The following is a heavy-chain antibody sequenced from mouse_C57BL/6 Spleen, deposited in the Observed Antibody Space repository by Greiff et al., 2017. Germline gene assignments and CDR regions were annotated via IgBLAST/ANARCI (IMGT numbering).Heavy chain of an antibody. Sequence: QVQLKQSGPELVKPGASVKISCKASGYAFSSSWMNWVKQRPGKGLEWIGRIYPGDGDTNYNGKFKGKATLTADKSSSTAYMQLSSLTSEDSAVYFCARSSPDGYYVDYAMDYWGQGTSVTVSS. V-gene: IGHV1-82*01. J-gene: IGHJ4*01. CDR3: ARSSPDGYYVDYAMDY. CDR2: IYPGDGDT. CDR1: GYAFSSSW. D-gene: IGHD2-3*01.